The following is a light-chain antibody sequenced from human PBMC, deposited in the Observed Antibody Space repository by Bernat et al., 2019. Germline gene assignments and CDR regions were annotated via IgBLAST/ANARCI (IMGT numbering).Light chain of an antibody. CDR1: QAIRND. CDR2: AAS. J-gene: IGKJ1*01. Sequence: AIQMTQSPSSLSASIGDRVTITCRASQAIRNDLGWFQQKPGKAPKLLIYAASTLHSGVPSRFSGSGSGTDFTLTFSSLQPEDFATYYCLQDYDYPRTFGQGTKVEIK. CDR3: LQDYDYPRT. V-gene: IGKV1-6*01.